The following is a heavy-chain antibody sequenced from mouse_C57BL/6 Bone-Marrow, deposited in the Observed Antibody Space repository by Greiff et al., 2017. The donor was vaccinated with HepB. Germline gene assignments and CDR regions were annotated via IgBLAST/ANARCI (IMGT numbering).Heavy chain of an antibody. D-gene: IGHD2-2*01. CDR1: GYTFTSYW. V-gene: IGHV1-55*01. J-gene: IGHJ4*01. CDR3: ARPMVTTPYCYAMDY. CDR2: IYPGSGST. Sequence: QVQLQQSGAELVKPGASVKMSCKASGYTFTSYWITWVKQRPGQGLEWIGDIYPGSGSTNYNEKFKSKATLTVDTSSSTAYMQLSSLTSEDSAVYYCARPMVTTPYCYAMDYWGQGTSVTVSS.